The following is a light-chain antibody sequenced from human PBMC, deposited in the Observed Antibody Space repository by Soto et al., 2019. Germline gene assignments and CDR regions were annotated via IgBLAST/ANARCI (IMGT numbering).Light chain of an antibody. V-gene: IGLV2-8*01. CDR3: SSFVAGNNYWV. J-gene: IGLJ3*02. CDR1: SSDVGGYDY. Sequence: QSALTQPPSASGSPGRSVTISCTGTSSDVGGYDYVSWFQQHPGKAPKLIIYEVTRRPSGVPDRFSASKSGNTASLTVSGHQAEDEADFYCSSFVAGNNYWVFGGGTKLTVL. CDR2: EVT.